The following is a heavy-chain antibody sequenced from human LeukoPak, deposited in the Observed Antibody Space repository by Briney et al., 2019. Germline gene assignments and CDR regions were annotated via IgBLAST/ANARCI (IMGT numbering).Heavy chain of an antibody. D-gene: IGHD6-13*01. V-gene: IGHV3-21*01. CDR2: ISSSGSYI. CDR1: GFTFSSYS. CDR3: ARSFRLDAFDI. Sequence: GGSLRLSCAASGFTFSSYSMNWVRQAPGKGLEWVSSISSSGSYIYYADSVKGRFTISRDNAKNSLYLQMNSLRAEDTAVYYCARSFRLDAFDIWGQGTMVTVSS. J-gene: IGHJ3*02.